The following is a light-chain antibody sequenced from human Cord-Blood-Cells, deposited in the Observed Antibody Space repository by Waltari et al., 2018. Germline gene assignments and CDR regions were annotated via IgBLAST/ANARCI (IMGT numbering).Light chain of an antibody. CDR2: EVS. CDR3: CSYAGSSTLV. Sequence: QPALTQPASVSVSPGLSITISCTGTSSAVGSYNLVSWYQQHPGKAPKLMIYEVSKRPSGVSNRFSGSKSGNTSSLTISGLQAEDEADYYCCSYAGSSTLVFGGGTKLTVL. CDR1: SSAVGSYNL. J-gene: IGLJ3*02. V-gene: IGLV2-23*02.